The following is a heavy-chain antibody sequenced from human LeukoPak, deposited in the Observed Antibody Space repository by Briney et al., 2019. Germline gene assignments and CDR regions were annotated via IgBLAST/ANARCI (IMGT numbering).Heavy chain of an antibody. Sequence: GSLRLSCAACGFSFSNAWMSWVRQAPGKGLEWVGRIKSKTDGGTTDYAALVKGRFTISRDDSKNTLYLQMNSLKTEDTAVYYCTTDVPPNWFDPWGQGTLVTVSS. CDR1: GFSFSNAW. J-gene: IGHJ5*02. D-gene: IGHD2-2*01. CDR2: IKSKTDGGTT. CDR3: TTDVPPNWFDP. V-gene: IGHV3-15*01.